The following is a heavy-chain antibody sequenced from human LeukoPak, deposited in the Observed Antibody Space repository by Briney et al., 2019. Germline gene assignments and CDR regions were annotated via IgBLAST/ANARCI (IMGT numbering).Heavy chain of an antibody. CDR2: IIPIFGTA. CDR3: ARDRGYCSSTSCYKRDAYYMDV. CDR1: GGTFSSYA. V-gene: IGHV1-69*05. J-gene: IGHJ6*03. Sequence: SVKVSCKASGGTFSSYAISWVRQAPGQGLEWMGGIIPIFGTASYAQKFQGRVTITTDESTSTAYMELSSLRSEDTAVYYCARDRGYCSSTSCYKRDAYYMDVWGKGTTVTVSS. D-gene: IGHD2-2*02.